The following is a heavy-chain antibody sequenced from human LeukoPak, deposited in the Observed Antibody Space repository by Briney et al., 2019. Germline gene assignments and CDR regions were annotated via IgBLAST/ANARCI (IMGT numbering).Heavy chain of an antibody. Sequence: ASVKVSCKASGYTFTSYDISWVRQAPGQGLEWMGWISVYSGYTNYAQTVQGRVTMTTDTSTSTAYMELRSLRSDDTAVYYCAREGKDYDFWSGDREGRYYFDYWGQGTLVTVSS. CDR2: ISVYSGYT. CDR3: AREGKDYDFWSGDREGRYYFDY. V-gene: IGHV1-18*01. D-gene: IGHD3-3*01. CDR1: GYTFTSYD. J-gene: IGHJ4*02.